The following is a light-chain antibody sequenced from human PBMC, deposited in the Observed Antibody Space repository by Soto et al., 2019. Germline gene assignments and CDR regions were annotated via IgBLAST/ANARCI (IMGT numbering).Light chain of an antibody. V-gene: IGKV1-39*01. CDR2: AAS. J-gene: IGKJ2*01. CDR3: QQTYTSPYT. CDR1: QSISNY. Sequence: DIQMTQSPSSLSASVGDRVTITCRASQSISNYLNWYQQKPGKAPQLLIYAASSLQSGVPSGFSGSGSWTDFTLTISSLQPEDFATYHCQQTYTSPYTFGQGTTLEI.